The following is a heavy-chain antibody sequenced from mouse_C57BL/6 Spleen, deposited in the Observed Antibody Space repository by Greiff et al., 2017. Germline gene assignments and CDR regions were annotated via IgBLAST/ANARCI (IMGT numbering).Heavy chain of an antibody. CDR2: IYPRSGNT. J-gene: IGHJ4*01. CDR1: GYTFTSYG. V-gene: IGHV1-81*01. CDR3: ARMVTEEIDAMDY. D-gene: IGHD2-2*01. Sequence: QQSCKASGYTFTSYGISWVKQRTGQGLEWIGEIYPRSGNTYYNEKFKGKATLTADKSSSTAYMELRSLTSEDSAVYFCARMVTEEIDAMDYWGQGTSVTVSS.